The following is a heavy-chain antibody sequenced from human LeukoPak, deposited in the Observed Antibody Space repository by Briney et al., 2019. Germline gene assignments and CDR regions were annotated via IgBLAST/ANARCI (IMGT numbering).Heavy chain of an antibody. V-gene: IGHV3-23*01. Sequence: PGGSLRLSCAASGFTFSSSSMSWVRQAPGKGLEWVSVISGSGGSTDYADSVKGRFTISRDNSKNTLYLQINSLRAEDTAVYCCAKGSGWYVWGQGTLVTVPS. CDR1: GFTFSSSS. J-gene: IGHJ4*02. CDR2: ISGSGGST. D-gene: IGHD6-19*01. CDR3: AKGSGWYV.